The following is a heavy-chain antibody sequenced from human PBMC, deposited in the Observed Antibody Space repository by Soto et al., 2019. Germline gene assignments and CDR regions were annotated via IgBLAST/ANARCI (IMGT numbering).Heavy chain of an antibody. V-gene: IGHV4-59*08. J-gene: IGHJ6*02. D-gene: IGHD3-10*01. CDR3: ARHRGYGSGSYSPLDDGMDV. CDR1: SDSIINYY. CDR2: FHDLGNT. Sequence: QVQLQESGPGLVKPSETLSLNCTVSSDSIINYYWSWIRQPPGKGLEWIGCFHDLGNTNYNPSSKSRVIISVDTSKNQFSLNLRSVTAADTAVYYCARHRGYGSGSYSPLDDGMDVWGQGTTVTVSS.